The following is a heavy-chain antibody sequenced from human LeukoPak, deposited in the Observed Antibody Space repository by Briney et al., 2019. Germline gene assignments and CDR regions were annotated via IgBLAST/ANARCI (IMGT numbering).Heavy chain of an antibody. CDR3: AKTYIAVAGKGDY. D-gene: IGHD6-19*01. CDR2: IIPIFGIA. J-gene: IGHJ4*02. V-gene: IGHV1-69*04. Sequence: GALVKVSCKASGGTFSSYAISWVRQAPGQGLEWMGRIIPIFGIANYTQKFQGRVTITADKSTSTAYMELSSLRSEDTAVYYCAKTYIAVAGKGDYWGQGTLVTVSS. CDR1: GGTFSSYA.